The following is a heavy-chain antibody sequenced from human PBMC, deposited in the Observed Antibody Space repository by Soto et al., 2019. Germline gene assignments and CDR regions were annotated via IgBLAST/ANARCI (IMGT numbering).Heavy chain of an antibody. Sequence: PSQTLSLTCAVSGDSVSSNTAAWSWIRQSPSRGLEWLGRTYFRFRWYNDYAVSVRSRITINADPSKNQFSLHLNSVTPEDTAVYYCTREGFEWGYSSSWYDPYVYWGQGTLVTVSS. CDR2: TYFRFRWYN. D-gene: IGHD6-13*01. J-gene: IGHJ4*02. V-gene: IGHV6-1*01. CDR3: TREGFEWGYSSSWYDPYVY. CDR1: GDSVSSNTAA.